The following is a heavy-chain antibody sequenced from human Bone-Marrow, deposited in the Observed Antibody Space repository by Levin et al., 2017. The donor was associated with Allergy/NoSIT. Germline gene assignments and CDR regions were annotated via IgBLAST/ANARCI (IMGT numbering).Heavy chain of an antibody. Sequence: GASLPLSCPAPGSSFRRYDINWVRQATGQGPEWMGWLNPNSGNTVLAQKFQGRVTLTRNTSISTAYLELSSLRDDDTALYYCARGLLLYPQAFDIWGQGTVVTVSS. CDR2: LNPNSGNT. CDR3: ARGLLLYPQAFDI. J-gene: IGHJ3*02. V-gene: IGHV1-8*01. D-gene: IGHD2-2*02. CDR1: GSSFRRYD.